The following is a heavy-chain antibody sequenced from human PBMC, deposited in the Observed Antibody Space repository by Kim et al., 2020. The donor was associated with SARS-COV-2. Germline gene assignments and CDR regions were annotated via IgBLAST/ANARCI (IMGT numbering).Heavy chain of an antibody. J-gene: IGHJ6*02. D-gene: IGHD6-13*01. CDR1: GGSVSSGSYY. Sequence: SETLSLTCTVSGGSVSSGSYYWSWIRQPPGKGLEWIGYIYYSGSTNYNPSLKSRVTISVDTSKNQFSLKLSSVTAADTAVYYCARADFLAAAGPSYYYYYGMDVWGQGTTVTVSS. CDR3: ARADFLAAAGPSYYYYYGMDV. V-gene: IGHV4-61*01. CDR2: IYYSGST.